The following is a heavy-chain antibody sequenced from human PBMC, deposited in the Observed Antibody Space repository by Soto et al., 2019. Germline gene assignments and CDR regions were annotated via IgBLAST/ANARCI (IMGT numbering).Heavy chain of an antibody. CDR3: VRDSYTAHWHTAGEDY. Sequence: GGSLRLSCAASGFYITNYWMTWVRQAPGKGPEWVANIKEDGSLKFYVDSVRGRFTISRDNAKNSVYLEMSRLRAEDTAVYYCVRDSYTAHWHTAGEDYWGQGTLVTVSS. CDR1: GFYITNYW. V-gene: IGHV3-7*01. J-gene: IGHJ4*02. D-gene: IGHD2-2*02. CDR2: IKEDGSLK.